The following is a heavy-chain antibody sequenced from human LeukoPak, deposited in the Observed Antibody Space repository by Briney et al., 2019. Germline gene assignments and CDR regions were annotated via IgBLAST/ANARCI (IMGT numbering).Heavy chain of an antibody. Sequence: GGSLRLSCAASGFTFSSYAMHWVRQAPGKGLVWVVVISYDGSNKYYADSVKGRFTISRDKSKNTMYLHINSLRAEDTAVYYCAKDLWGGDSGSYYEVGELGMDVWGQGTTVTVSS. CDR1: GFTFSSYA. V-gene: IGHV3-30-3*01. D-gene: IGHD1-26*01. CDR2: ISYDGSNK. J-gene: IGHJ6*02. CDR3: AKDLWGGDSGSYYEVGELGMDV.